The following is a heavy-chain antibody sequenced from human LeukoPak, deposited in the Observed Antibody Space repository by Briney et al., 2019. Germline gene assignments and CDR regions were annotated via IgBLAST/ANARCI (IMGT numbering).Heavy chain of an antibody. CDR2: MNPNSGNT. CDR1: GYTFTSYD. D-gene: IGHD5-18*01. J-gene: IGHJ4*02. Sequence: ASVKVSCKASGYTFTSYDINWVRQATGQGLEWMGWMNPNSGNTGYAQKFQGRVTMTRNTSISTAYMELSSLRSEDTAVDYCARPIQLWLGSAPGYWGQGTLVTVSS. CDR3: ARPIQLWLGSAPGY. V-gene: IGHV1-8*01.